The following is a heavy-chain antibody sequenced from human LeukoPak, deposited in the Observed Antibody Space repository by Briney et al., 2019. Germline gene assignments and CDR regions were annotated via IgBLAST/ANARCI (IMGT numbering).Heavy chain of an antibody. CDR1: GFTFSSYA. D-gene: IGHD1-26*01. J-gene: IGHJ6*03. CDR2: ISGNAGST. Sequence: GGSLRLSCAASGFTFSSYAMSRVRQAPGKGLEWVSGISGNAGSTYYGGSVRGRFTISRDNSKNTLYLQMNSLRAEDTAVYYCAKPKEPYYYYYYMDVWGKGTTVTVSS. CDR3: AKPKEPYYYYYYMDV. V-gene: IGHV3-23*01.